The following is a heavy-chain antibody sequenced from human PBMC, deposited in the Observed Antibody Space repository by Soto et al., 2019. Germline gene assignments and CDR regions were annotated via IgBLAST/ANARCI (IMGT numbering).Heavy chain of an antibody. Sequence: GGSLRLSCAASGFTLNSYAMSWVRQAPGKGLEWVSTISGGGGSTYDADSVKGRFTISRDNSKNTLYLQMNSLRAEDTATYYCAKGDPQQLPIFYYYYSVWAVGAKGPTVPVSS. CDR3: AKGDPQQLPIFYYYYSVWAV. CDR1: GFTLNSYA. V-gene: IGHV3-23*01. J-gene: IGHJ6*04. D-gene: IGHD6-13*01. CDR2: ISGGGGST.